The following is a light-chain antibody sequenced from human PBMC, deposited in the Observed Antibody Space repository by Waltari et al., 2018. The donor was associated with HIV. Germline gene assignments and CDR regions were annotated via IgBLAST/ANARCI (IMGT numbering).Light chain of an antibody. CDR2: DVT. CDR1: SSDIFNINF. V-gene: IGLV2-11*01. J-gene: IGLJ1*01. CDR3: CSLATSNTYV. Sequence: QSALTPPRPVSRSPGQAVTLSCTRSSSDIFNINFVSWYQQHPGKDPKLILYDVTKRPSAVPDRFSGSMSGDTASLTISGLLSDDEADYYCCSLATSNTYVFGPGTRVTVL.